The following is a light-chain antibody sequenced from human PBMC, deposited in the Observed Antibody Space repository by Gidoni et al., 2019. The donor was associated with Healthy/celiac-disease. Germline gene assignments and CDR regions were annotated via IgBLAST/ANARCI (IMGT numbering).Light chain of an antibody. CDR3: QQYNRATRT. J-gene: IGKJ1*01. V-gene: IGKV1-27*01. CDR2: AAS. Sequence: DIQMTQSPSSLSASVGDRVTITCRASQGISNYLAWYQQKPGKDTKLLIYAASTLQSGVPSRFSGSGSGPDSPLPIRRLQPADVDTYPCQQYNRATRTFGQGTKVELK. CDR1: QGISNY.